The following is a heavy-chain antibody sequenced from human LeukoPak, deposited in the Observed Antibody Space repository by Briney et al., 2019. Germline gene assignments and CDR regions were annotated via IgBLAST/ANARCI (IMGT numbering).Heavy chain of an antibody. Sequence: GGSLRLSCAASGFTFSSYSMNWVRQAPGKGLEWVSSISSRSGYIYYADSVKGRFTISRDNAKNSLYLQMNSLRAEDTAVYYCAKDIAVTTSAYFDYWGQGTLVTVSS. D-gene: IGHD4-11*01. CDR3: AKDIAVTTSAYFDY. CDR1: GFTFSSYS. V-gene: IGHV3-21*04. CDR2: ISSRSGYI. J-gene: IGHJ4*02.